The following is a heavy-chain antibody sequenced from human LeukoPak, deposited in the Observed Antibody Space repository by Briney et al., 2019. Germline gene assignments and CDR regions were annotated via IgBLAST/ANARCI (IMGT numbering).Heavy chain of an antibody. J-gene: IGHJ5*02. CDR2: IYYSGST. D-gene: IGHD6-19*01. Sequence: SETLSLTCTVSGGSLSSYDWTWIRQPPGKGLEWIGYIYYSGSTNYNPSLKSRVTISVDTSKNQFSLYLRSVTAADTAVYYCARQGSGFNWFDPWGQGTLVTVSS. V-gene: IGHV4-59*08. CDR3: ARQGSGFNWFDP. CDR1: GGSLSSYD.